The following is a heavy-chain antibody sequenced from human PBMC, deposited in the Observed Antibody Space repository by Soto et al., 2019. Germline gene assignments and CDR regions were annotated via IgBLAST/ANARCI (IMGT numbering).Heavy chain of an antibody. CDR1: GYTFTSYA. D-gene: IGHD4-17*01. CDR3: AREGATVTTTFDY. CDR2: INAGNGNT. J-gene: IGHJ4*02. Sequence: GASVKVSCKASGYTFTSYAMHWVRQAPGQRLEWMGWINAGNGNTKYSQKFQGRVTITRDTSASTAYMELSSLRSGDTAVYYCAREGATVTTTFDYWGQGTLVTVSS. V-gene: IGHV1-3*01.